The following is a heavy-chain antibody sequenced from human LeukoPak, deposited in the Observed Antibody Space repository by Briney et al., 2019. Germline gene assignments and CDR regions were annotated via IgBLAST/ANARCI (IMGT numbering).Heavy chain of an antibody. Sequence: GGSLRLSCAASGFTFSSYAMSWVRQAPGKGLEWVSAISGSGGSTYYADSVKGRFTISRDNSKNTLYLQINSLRAEDTAVYYCAKDRLVLEYYFDYWGQGTLVTVSS. CDR2: ISGSGGST. D-gene: IGHD3-9*01. CDR3: AKDRLVLEYYFDY. CDR1: GFTFSSYA. V-gene: IGHV3-23*01. J-gene: IGHJ4*02.